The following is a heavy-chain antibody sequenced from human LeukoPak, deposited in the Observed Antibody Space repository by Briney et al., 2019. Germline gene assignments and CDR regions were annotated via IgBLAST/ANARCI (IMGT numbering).Heavy chain of an antibody. CDR2: VYYSGTT. D-gene: IGHD3-10*01. Sequence: SETLSLTCTVSGGSMSSYYWSWIRQPPGKGLEWIGYVYYSGTTSYNPSLKSRVTISLDTSKNQFSLNLRSVIAADTAVYYCARESYMVRGVISSWGQGTLVTVSS. J-gene: IGHJ4*02. CDR3: ARESYMVRGVISS. V-gene: IGHV4-59*01. CDR1: GGSMSSYY.